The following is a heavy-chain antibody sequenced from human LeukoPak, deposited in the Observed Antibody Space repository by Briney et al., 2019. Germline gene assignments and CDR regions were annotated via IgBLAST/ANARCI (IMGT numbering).Heavy chain of an antibody. CDR3: AGSPDGDYGQPDY. Sequence: SQTLSLTCTVSGGSISSGGYYWSWIRQHPGKGLEWIGYIYYSGSTYYNPSLKSRVTISVDTSKNQFSLKLSSVTAADTAVYYCAGSPDGDYGQPDYWGQGTLVTVSS. V-gene: IGHV4-31*03. CDR1: GGSISSGGYY. J-gene: IGHJ4*02. D-gene: IGHD4-17*01. CDR2: IYYSGST.